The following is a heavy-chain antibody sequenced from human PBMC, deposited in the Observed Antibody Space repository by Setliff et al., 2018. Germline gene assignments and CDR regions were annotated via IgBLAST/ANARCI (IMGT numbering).Heavy chain of an antibody. D-gene: IGHD6-13*01. CDR2: ISPYTGRT. J-gene: IGHJ4*02. CDR1: GYIFTDYG. V-gene: IGHV1-18*01. CDR3: ARGGMAAAGRKGVFEH. Sequence: ASVKVSCKASGYIFTDYGVSWVRQAPGHGLEWMGWISPYTGRTFYAPQFQDRVIMTRDTSTSTVYMEVNSVTSDDTAMYFCARGGMAAAGRKGVFEHWGQGTLVTVSS.